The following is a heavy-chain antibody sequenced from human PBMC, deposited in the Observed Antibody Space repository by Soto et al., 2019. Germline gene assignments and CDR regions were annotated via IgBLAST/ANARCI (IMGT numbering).Heavy chain of an antibody. Sequence: QVQLVESGGGVVQPGRSLRLSCAASGFTFWNYGMHWVRQAPGKGPEWVATIWNNGNRKYYADSVTGRFTISRDNSRNTLCLEMNSLRGEDTAVYYCARAVSTTAVNWFDPWGQGTQVTVSS. J-gene: IGHJ5*02. V-gene: IGHV3-33*01. CDR1: GFTFWNYG. CDR2: IWNNGNRK. CDR3: ARAVSTTAVNWFDP. D-gene: IGHD2-2*01.